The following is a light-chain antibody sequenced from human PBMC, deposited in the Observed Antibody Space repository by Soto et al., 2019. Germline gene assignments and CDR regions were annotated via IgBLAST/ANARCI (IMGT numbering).Light chain of an antibody. J-gene: IGLJ2*01. V-gene: IGLV3-1*01. CDR3: QAWDSSTVV. CDR1: KLGDKY. Sequence: SYELTQPPSVSVSPGQTASITCSGDKLGDKYACWYQQKPGQSPVLVIYQDSKRPSGIPERFSGSNSGNTATLTISGTQAMDEADYYCQAWDSSTVVFGGATNFTVL. CDR2: QDS.